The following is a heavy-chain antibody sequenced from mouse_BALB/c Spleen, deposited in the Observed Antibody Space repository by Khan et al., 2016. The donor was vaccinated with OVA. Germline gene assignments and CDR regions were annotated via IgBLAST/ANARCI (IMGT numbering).Heavy chain of an antibody. CDR2: ITYSGSS. CDR1: GFSITSDYA. J-gene: IGHJ3*01. V-gene: IGHV3-2*02. D-gene: IGHD3-3*01. CDR3: ARGRAY. Sequence: EVELVESGPGLVKPSQSLSLTCTVTGFSITSDYAWNWFRQFPGNKLEWMGYITYSGSSSYTPSLKSRISITRDTSKNQFFLQLNSVTTEDTATYDCARGRAYWGQGTLVTVSA.